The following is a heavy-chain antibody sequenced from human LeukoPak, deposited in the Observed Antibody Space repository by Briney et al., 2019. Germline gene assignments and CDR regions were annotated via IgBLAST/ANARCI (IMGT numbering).Heavy chain of an antibody. Sequence: GGSLRLSCAASGFTFTSYAMSWVRQAPGKGLEWVSGISGSGASTYYADSLKGRFTISRDNSKNTVYLQMNSLRAEDTAVDYCAKAFCSGGSCYRRGRMKMNDFDYWGQGTLVTVSS. V-gene: IGHV3-23*01. CDR2: ISGSGAST. J-gene: IGHJ4*02. D-gene: IGHD2-15*01. CDR1: GFTFTSYA. CDR3: AKAFCSGGSCYRRGRMKMNDFDY.